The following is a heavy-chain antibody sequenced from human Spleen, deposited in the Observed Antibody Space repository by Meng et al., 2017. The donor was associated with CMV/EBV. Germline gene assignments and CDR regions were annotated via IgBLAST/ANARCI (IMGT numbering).Heavy chain of an antibody. CDR3: ARGIAARLNYYYYGMDV. CDR2: INPSGGIT. J-gene: IGHJ6*02. V-gene: IGHV1-46*01. CDR1: YTFTSYY. D-gene: IGHD6-6*01. Sequence: YTFTSYYMHWVRQAPGQGLEWMGMINPSGGITNYAQKFQGRVTMTRDTSTRTVYMELSRLRSEDTAVHYCARGIAARLNYYYYGMDVWGPGTTVTVSS.